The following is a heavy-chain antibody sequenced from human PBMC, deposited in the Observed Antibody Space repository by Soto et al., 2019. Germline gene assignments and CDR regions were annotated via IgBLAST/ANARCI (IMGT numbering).Heavy chain of an antibody. D-gene: IGHD2-15*01. Sequence: EEQLLESGGGSVQSGGSLRLSCEASGFTFKSYAMIWVRQAPGKGLEWVSAVSGTSGNTYYADSVRGRFTISRDNSKHTVYLQSNNLRAEDTAIYYCVKSVVVVSGGYYMDVWGKGSPVTVSS. CDR1: GFTFKSYA. J-gene: IGHJ6*03. CDR2: VSGTSGNT. V-gene: IGHV3-23*01. CDR3: VKSVVVVSGGYYMDV.